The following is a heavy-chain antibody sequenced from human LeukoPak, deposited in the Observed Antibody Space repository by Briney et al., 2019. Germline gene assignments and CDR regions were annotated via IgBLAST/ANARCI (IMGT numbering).Heavy chain of an antibody. CDR3: ARVATIAVAGRDSAFDI. Sequence: SVKVSCKASGYTFTSYGISWVRQAPGQGLEWMGRIIPILGIANYAQKFQGRVTITADKSTSTAYMELSGLRSEDTAVYYCARVATIAVAGRDSAFDIWGQGTMVTVSS. V-gene: IGHV1-69*04. CDR1: GYTFTSYG. D-gene: IGHD6-19*01. CDR2: IIPILGIA. J-gene: IGHJ3*02.